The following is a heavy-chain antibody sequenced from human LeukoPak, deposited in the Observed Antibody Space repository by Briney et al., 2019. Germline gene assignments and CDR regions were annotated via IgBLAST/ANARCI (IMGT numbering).Heavy chain of an antibody. CDR3: ARDRAIVVAPYFDY. V-gene: IGHV3-30*04. D-gene: IGHD3-22*01. CDR1: GFTFSSYA. J-gene: IGHJ4*02. Sequence: PGGSLRLSCAASGFTFSSYAMHWVRQAPGKGLEWVAVISYDGSNKYYADSVKGRFTISRDNAKNSLYLQMNSLRAEDTAVYYCARDRAIVVAPYFDYWGQGTLVTVSS. CDR2: ISYDGSNK.